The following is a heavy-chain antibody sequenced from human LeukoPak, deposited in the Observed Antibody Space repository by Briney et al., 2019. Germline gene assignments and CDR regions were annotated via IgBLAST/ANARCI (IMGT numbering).Heavy chain of an antibody. Sequence: SETLSLTCTVSGGSISSGDYYWSWIRQPPGKGLEWIGYIYYSGSTYYNPSLKSRVTISVDTSKNQFSLKLSSVTAADTAVYYCAREYCSSTSCYHILDYWGQGTLVTVSS. D-gene: IGHD2-2*01. CDR2: IYYSGST. CDR1: GGSISSGDYY. CDR3: AREYCSSTSCYHILDY. V-gene: IGHV4-30-4*08. J-gene: IGHJ4*02.